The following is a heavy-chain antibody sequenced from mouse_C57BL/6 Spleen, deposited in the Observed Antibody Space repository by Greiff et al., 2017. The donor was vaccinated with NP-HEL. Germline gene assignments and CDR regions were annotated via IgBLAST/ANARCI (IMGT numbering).Heavy chain of an antibody. J-gene: IGHJ2*01. Sequence: VQLQQSGAELVKPGASVKLSCTASGFNIKDYYMHWVKQRTEQGLEWIGRIDPEDGETKYAPKFQGKATITADKSSNTAYLQLSSLTSADTAVFYRAVITTVVAHFDYWGQGTTVTVSS. CDR2: IDPEDGET. D-gene: IGHD1-1*01. CDR1: GFNIKDYY. CDR3: AVITTVVAHFDY. V-gene: IGHV14-2*01.